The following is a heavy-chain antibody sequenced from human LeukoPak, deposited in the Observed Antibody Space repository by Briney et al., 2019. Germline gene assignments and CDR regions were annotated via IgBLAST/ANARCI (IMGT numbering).Heavy chain of an antibody. CDR3: ARGGRGSGYPSDAYDI. CDR2: TNPNSGGT. D-gene: IGHD3-22*01. Sequence: RASVKVSCKASGYTFTGYYFHWVRQAPGQGLDWMGWTNPNSGGTNYAQKFQGRVTMTRDTSISTAYMELSSLRSDDTAMYYCARGGRGSGYPSDAYDIWGQGTMVTVSS. J-gene: IGHJ3*02. V-gene: IGHV1-2*02. CDR1: GYTFTGYY.